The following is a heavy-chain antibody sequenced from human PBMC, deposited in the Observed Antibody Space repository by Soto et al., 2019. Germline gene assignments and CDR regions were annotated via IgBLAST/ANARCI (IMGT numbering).Heavy chain of an antibody. CDR1: GFTFTSFA. J-gene: IGHJ4*02. V-gene: IGHV3-23*01. CDR3: AKDELYNDEKRNY. CDR2: MSGSGNEI. Sequence: EVQLLESGGDLVQPGGSLRLSCAASGFTFTSFAMSLVRQAPGKGLERISCMSGSGNEIDYADSVNGRFTISIDKPQNTVYHHTSSLRAEDTAVYYCAKDELYNDEKRNYWGQGTLVTVSS. D-gene: IGHD1-1*01.